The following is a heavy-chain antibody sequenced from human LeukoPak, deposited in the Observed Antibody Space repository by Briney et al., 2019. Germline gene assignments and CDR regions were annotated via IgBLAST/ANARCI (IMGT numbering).Heavy chain of an antibody. CDR3: ERGGSSWYPSDAFEI. J-gene: IGHJ3*02. CDR1: GGSFSGYY. Sequence: KPSETLSLTCAVYGGSFSGYYWSWIRQPPGKGLEWIGEINHSGSTNYNPSLKSRVTISVDTSKNQFSLKLSSVTAADTAVYYCERGGSSWYPSDAFEIWGQGTMVTVSS. D-gene: IGHD6-13*01. V-gene: IGHV4-34*01. CDR2: INHSGST.